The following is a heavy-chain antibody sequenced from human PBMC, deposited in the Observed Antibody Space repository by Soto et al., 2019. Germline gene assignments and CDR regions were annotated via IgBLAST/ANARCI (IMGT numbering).Heavy chain of an antibody. CDR3: AAKRYYGSGTYYNP. CDR2: ISSSSSTI. J-gene: IGHJ5*02. V-gene: IGHV3-48*02. Sequence: PGGSLRLSCAASGFTFITYSMSWVRQAPGKGLEWVSYISSSSSTIYYADSVKGRFTISRDNAKNSLYLQMNSLRDEDTAVYYCAAKRYYGSGTYYNPWGKGPLVTVSS. CDR1: GFTFITYS. D-gene: IGHD3-10*01.